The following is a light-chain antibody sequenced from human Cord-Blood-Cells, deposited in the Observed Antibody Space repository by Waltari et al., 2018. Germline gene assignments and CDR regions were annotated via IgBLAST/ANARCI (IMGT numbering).Light chain of an antibody. V-gene: IGLV1-40*01. CDR3: QSYDSSLSVLYV. CDR2: GNS. CDR1: SSNIGAGYD. J-gene: IGLJ1*01. Sequence: QSVLTQPPSVSGAPGQRVTISCTVSSSNIGAGYDVHWYQQLPGTAPKLLIYGNSNRPSGVPDRFSGSKSGTSASLAITGVQAEDEADYYGQSYDSSLSVLYVFGTGTKVTVL.